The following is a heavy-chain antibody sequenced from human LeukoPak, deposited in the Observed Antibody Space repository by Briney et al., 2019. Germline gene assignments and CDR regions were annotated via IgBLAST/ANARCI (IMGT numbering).Heavy chain of an antibody. CDR2: LRGDGET. CDR1: GLVFSSYA. Sequence: GGSLRLSCAASGLVFSSYAMSWVRQTPARGLEWVSSLRGDGETFYADSVKGRFTLSRDDSRNTVYLQLNNLRVEDTAIYYCAKAGWVSDADAVWWGQGTLVTVSS. J-gene: IGHJ4*02. D-gene: IGHD3-16*01. V-gene: IGHV3-23*01. CDR3: AKAGWVSDADAVW.